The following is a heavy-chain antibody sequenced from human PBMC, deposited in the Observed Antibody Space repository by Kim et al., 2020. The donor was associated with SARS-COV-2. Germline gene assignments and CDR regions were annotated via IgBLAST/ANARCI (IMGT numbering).Heavy chain of an antibody. CDR3: ARRDLIAVTSFDY. D-gene: IGHD4-17*01. Sequence: NPARKSRVTISVDTSKNQFSLKRSPVAAADTAVYYWARRDLIAVTSFDYWGQGTRVTVSS. V-gene: IGHV4-39*01. J-gene: IGHJ4*02.